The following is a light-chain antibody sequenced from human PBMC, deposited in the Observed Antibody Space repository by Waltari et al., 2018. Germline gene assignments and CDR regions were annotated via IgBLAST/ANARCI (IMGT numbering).Light chain of an antibody. CDR1: SSEVGTYNR. CDR3: SSYTPSGTLV. J-gene: IGLJ2*01. CDR2: DLS. V-gene: IGLV2-18*02. Sequence: QSALTQPPSVSGSPGQSVTISCSGTSSEVGTYNRVSWYQQPPGTAPKLIIFDLSSRPSGVPDRFSGPKSGSTASLTISGLQAEDEGDYYCSSYTPSGTLVFGGGTKLTVL.